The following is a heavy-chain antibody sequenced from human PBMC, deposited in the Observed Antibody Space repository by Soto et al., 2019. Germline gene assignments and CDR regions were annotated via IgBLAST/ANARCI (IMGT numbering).Heavy chain of an antibody. CDR3: ARGVSDYYYYGMDV. D-gene: IGHD2-8*01. CDR1: GGTFSSYT. V-gene: IGHV1-69*02. J-gene: IGHJ6*02. CDR2: IIPILGIA. Sequence: QVQLVQSGAEVKKPGSSVKVSCKASGGTFSSYTISWVRQAPGQGLEWMGRIIPILGIANYAQKFQGRVTITADKSTSTAYMELSSLRSEDTAVYYCARGVSDYYYYGMDVWGQGTTVTVSS.